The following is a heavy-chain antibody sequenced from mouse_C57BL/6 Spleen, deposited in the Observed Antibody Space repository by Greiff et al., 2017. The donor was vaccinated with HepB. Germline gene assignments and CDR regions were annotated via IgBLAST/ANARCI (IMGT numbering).Heavy chain of an antibody. J-gene: IGHJ2*01. CDR3: ARRVTTVAHFDY. D-gene: IGHD1-1*01. CDR2: INPNNGGT. V-gene: IGHV1-18*01. Sequence: EVKLQQSGPELVKPGASVKIPCKASGYTFTDYNMDWVKQSHGKSLEWIGDINPNNGGTIYNQKFKGKATLTVDKSSSTAYMELRSLTSEDTAVYYCARRVTTVAHFDYWGQGTTLTVSS. CDR1: GYTFTDYN.